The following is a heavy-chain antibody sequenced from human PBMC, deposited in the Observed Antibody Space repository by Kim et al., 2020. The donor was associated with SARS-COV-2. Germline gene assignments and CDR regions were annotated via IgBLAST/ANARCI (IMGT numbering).Heavy chain of an antibody. D-gene: IGHD3-16*01. CDR1: GFTFSSYG. CDR2: IWYDGSNK. Sequence: GGSLRLSCAASGFTFSSYGMHWVRQAPGKGLEWVAVIWYDGSNKYYADSVKGRFTISRDNSKNTLYLQMNSLRAEDTAVYYCARGGAPYYYYYYGMDVWGQGTTVTVSS. CDR3: ARGGAPYYYYYYGMDV. V-gene: IGHV3-33*01. J-gene: IGHJ6*02.